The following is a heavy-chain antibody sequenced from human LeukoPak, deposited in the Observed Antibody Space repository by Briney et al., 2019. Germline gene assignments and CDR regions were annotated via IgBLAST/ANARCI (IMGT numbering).Heavy chain of an antibody. CDR2: IKEDGSEI. Sequence: GESLRLSCEASAFPLSSYWVSWGRQAPGKVLEWVANIKEDGSEINYVDSVKGRFTISRDNAKNSLFLQMNSLRVEDTAVYYCARDRGYSSFDYWGQGTLVTVSS. CDR1: AFPLSSYW. D-gene: IGHD4-23*01. V-gene: IGHV3-7*01. J-gene: IGHJ4*02. CDR3: ARDRGYSSFDY.